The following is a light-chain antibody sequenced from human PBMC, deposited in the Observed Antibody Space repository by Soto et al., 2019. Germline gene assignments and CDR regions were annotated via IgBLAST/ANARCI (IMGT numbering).Light chain of an antibody. Sequence: QSALTQPASVSGSPGQSITISCTGTSSDVGGYNYVSWYQQHPGKAPKLMIYDVSNRPSGVSNRFSGSKSGNTASLTISGLQAEDEADYYCSSYSSRNTHVFGTGTKVTV. V-gene: IGLV2-14*03. J-gene: IGLJ1*01. CDR2: DVS. CDR1: SSDVGGYNY. CDR3: SSYSSRNTHV.